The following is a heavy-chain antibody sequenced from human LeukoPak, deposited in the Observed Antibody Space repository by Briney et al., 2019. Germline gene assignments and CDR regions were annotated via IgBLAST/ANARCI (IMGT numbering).Heavy chain of an antibody. CDR2: IYPDDSNT. J-gene: IGHJ4*02. D-gene: IGHD7-27*01. Sequence: RESLKISCKGSGYSFTNYWIGWVRQMPGKGLEWMGIIYPDDSNTKYSPSFQGQVTISADKSISTAYLQWSSLKASDTAMYYCASLTGDGPFDYWGQGTLVTVSS. V-gene: IGHV5-51*01. CDR1: GYSFTNYW. CDR3: ASLTGDGPFDY.